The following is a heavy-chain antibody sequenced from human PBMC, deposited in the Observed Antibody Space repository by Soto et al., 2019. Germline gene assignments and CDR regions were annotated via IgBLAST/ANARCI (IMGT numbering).Heavy chain of an antibody. V-gene: IGHV3-30*18. CDR3: AKDNSSGFDY. CDR1: GFTFSSDG. Sequence: QVQLVESGGGVVQPGRSLRLSCAASGFTFSSDGMHWVRQAPGKGLEWVAVIAYDGSNKYYADSVKGRFTISRDNSKNTLYRQMNSLRAEDTAVYYCAKDNSSGFDYWGQGTLVTVSS. J-gene: IGHJ4*02. CDR2: IAYDGSNK. D-gene: IGHD3-22*01.